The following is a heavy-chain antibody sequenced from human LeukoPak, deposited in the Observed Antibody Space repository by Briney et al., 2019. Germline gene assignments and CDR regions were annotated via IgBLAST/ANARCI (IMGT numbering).Heavy chain of an antibody. CDR2: INHSGST. J-gene: IGHJ4*02. Sequence: SSETLSLTCAVYGGSFSGYYWSWIRQPPGKGLEWIGEINHSGSTYYNPSFMSRVTISVDTSKNQFSLKLSSVTAADTAVYYCARRATVTSHYFDYWGQGTLVTVSS. CDR1: GGSFSGYY. V-gene: IGHV4-34*01. CDR3: ARRATVTSHYFDY. D-gene: IGHD4-17*01.